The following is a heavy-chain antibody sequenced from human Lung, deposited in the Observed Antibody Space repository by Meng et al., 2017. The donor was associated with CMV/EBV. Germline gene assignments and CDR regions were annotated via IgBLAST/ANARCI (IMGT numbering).Heavy chain of an antibody. CDR3: AKDMRDFGELLAY. CDR2: LWYDGSNT. V-gene: IGHV3-33*06. CDR1: GFTFSNFG. D-gene: IGHD1-7*01. Sequence: GGSXRLXCAASGFTFSNFGMHWVRQAPGRGLEWVALLWYDGSNTNYADSVKGRFTISRDNSKNTVYLQMNSLRVEDTAVYYCAKDMRDFGELLAYWGQGXLVTVSS. J-gene: IGHJ4*02.